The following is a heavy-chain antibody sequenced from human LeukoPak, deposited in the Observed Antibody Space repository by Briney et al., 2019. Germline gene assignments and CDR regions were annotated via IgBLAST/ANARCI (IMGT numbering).Heavy chain of an antibody. D-gene: IGHD6-13*01. V-gene: IGHV4-34*01. CDR2: INHSGSA. CDR1: GGSLYGYF. CDR3: ARAYYSTSWYGV. Sequence: SETLSLTCAVSGGSLYGYFWSWIRQPPGKGLEWIGEINHSGSANYNPSLKSRVTISVDTSKNHFSLKLSSMTAADTAVYYCARAYYSTSWYGVWGQGTLVTVSS. J-gene: IGHJ4*03.